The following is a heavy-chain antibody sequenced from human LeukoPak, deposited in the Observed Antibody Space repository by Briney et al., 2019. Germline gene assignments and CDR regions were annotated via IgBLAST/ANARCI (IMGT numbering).Heavy chain of an antibody. CDR3: ARDAGGYYWMYYFDY. CDR2: IWYDGSNK. CDR1: GFTFSSYG. V-gene: IGHV3-33*08. D-gene: IGHD3-22*01. Sequence: GGSLRLSCAASGFTFSSYGMHWVREAPGKGLEWVAVIWYDGSNKYYADSVKGRFTISRDNSRNTLYLQMNSLRAEDTAVYYCARDAGGYYWMYYFDYWAREPWSPSPQ. J-gene: IGHJ4*02.